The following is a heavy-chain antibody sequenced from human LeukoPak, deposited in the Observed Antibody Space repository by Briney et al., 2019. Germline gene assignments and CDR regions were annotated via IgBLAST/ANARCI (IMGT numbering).Heavy chain of an antibody. CDR1: GYTFTSYG. D-gene: IGHD3-22*01. V-gene: IGHV1-18*01. CDR3: ARDRAIVVVTPDAFDI. Sequence: ASVKVSCTASGYTFTSYGISWVRQAPGQGLEWMGWISAYNGNTNYAQKLQGRVTMTTDTSTSTAYMELRSLRSDDTAVYYCARDRAIVVVTPDAFDIWGQGTMVTVSS. J-gene: IGHJ3*02. CDR2: ISAYNGNT.